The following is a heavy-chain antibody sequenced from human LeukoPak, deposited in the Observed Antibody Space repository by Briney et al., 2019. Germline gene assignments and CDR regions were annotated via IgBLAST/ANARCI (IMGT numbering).Heavy chain of an antibody. Sequence: GASVKVSCKASGYTFTSYYMHWVRQAPGQGLEWMGIINPSGGSTSYAQKFQGRVTMTRDTSTSTVYMELSSLRSEDTAVYYCARLSQWYTPGVVEMATIYFDYWGQGTLVTVSS. V-gene: IGHV1-46*01. J-gene: IGHJ4*02. D-gene: IGHD5-24*01. CDR3: ARLSQWYTPGVVEMATIYFDY. CDR2: INPSGGST. CDR1: GYTFTSYY.